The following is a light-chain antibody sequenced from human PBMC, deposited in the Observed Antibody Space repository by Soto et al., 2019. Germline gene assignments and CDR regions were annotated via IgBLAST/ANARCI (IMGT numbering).Light chain of an antibody. Sequence: DIQMTQSPSTLSASVGDRVTITCRASQRINEWLAWYRKKPGEAPKLLIYDASNLQSGVPSRFSGSGSGTEFTLTISSLQPDDLATYYCQETNYHTFGQGTKLEIK. CDR2: DAS. J-gene: IGKJ2*01. CDR3: QETNYHT. V-gene: IGKV1-5*01. CDR1: QRINEW.